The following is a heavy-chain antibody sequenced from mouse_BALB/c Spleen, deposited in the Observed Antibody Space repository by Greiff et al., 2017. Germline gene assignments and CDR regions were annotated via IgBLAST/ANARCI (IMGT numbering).Heavy chain of an antibody. V-gene: IGHV5-6-4*01. J-gene: IGHJ3*01. D-gene: IGHD2-4*01. CDR2: ISSGGSYT. CDR3: TRDDDYGSWFAY. CDR1: GFTFSSYT. Sequence: DVKLVESGGGLVKPGGSLKLSCAASGFTFSSYTMSWVRQTPEKRLEWVATISSGGSYTYYPDSVKGRFTISRDNAKNTLYLQMSSLKSEDTAMYYCTRDDDYGSWFAYWGQGTLVTVSA.